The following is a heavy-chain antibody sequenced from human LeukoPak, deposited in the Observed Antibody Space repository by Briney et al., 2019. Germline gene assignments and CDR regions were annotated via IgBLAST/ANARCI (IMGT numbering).Heavy chain of an antibody. CDR1: GYTFTSYG. CDR3: ARIALSGSYSAAFDI. Sequence: ASVKVSCKASGYTFTSYGISWVRQAPGQGLEWMGWFSAYNGNTNYAQKLQGRVTMTTDTSTSTAYMELRSLRSDDTAVYYCARIALSGSYSAAFDIWGQGTMVTVSS. J-gene: IGHJ3*02. CDR2: FSAYNGNT. V-gene: IGHV1-18*01. D-gene: IGHD1-26*01.